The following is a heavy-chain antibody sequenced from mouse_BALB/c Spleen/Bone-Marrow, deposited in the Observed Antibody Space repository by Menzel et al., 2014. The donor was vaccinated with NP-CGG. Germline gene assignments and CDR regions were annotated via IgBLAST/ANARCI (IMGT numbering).Heavy chain of an antibody. CDR3: ASYVYGYYFDY. CDR2: IDPANDNT. J-gene: IGHJ2*01. CDR1: GFNIKDTY. Sequence: DVKLQESGAELVKPGASVKLSRTASGFNIKDTYIHWVKQRPEQGLEWIGRIDPANDNTKYDPKFQGKATITADTSSSTAYLQLSSLTSEDTAVYYCASYVYGYYFDYWGQGTTLTVSS. V-gene: IGHV14-3*02. D-gene: IGHD2-2*01.